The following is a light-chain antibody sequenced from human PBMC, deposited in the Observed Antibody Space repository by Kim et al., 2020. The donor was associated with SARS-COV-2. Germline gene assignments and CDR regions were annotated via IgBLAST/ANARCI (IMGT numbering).Light chain of an antibody. CDR1: QSISSW. J-gene: IGKJ1*01. CDR3: QQYNSYWRT. V-gene: IGKV1-5*03. Sequence: DIQMTQSPSTLSASVGDRVTNTCRASQSISSWLAWYQQKPGKAPKLLIYKASNLEIGVPSRFSGSGSGTEFTLTISSLQPDDFATYYCQQYNSYWRTFGQGTKVDIK. CDR2: KAS.